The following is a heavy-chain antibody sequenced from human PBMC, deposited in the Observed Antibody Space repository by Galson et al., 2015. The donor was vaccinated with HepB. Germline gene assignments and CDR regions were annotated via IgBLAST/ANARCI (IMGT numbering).Heavy chain of an antibody. CDR3: AKDPPKFGDTAMVN. J-gene: IGHJ4*02. CDR2: ISGSGGST. D-gene: IGHD5-18*01. V-gene: IGHV3-23*01. CDR1: GFTFSSYW. Sequence: SLRLSCAASGFTFSSYWMSWVRQAPGKGLEWVSAISGSGGSTYYADSVKGRFTIPRDNSKNTLYLQMNSLRAEDTAVYYCAKDPPKFGDTAMVNWGQGTLVTVSS.